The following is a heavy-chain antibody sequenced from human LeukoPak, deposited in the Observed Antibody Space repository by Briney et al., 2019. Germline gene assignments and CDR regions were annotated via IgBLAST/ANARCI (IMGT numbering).Heavy chain of an antibody. CDR2: IYYSGST. CDR3: AREPPTYDSSGRDAFDI. Sequence: SETLSLTCTVSGYSISSGYYWGWIRQPPGKGLEWIGYIYYSGSTNYNPSLKSRVTISVDTSKNQFSLKLSSVTAADTAVYYCAREPPTYDSSGRDAFDIWGQGTMVTVSS. D-gene: IGHD3-22*01. V-gene: IGHV4-61*01. J-gene: IGHJ3*02. CDR1: GYSISSGYY.